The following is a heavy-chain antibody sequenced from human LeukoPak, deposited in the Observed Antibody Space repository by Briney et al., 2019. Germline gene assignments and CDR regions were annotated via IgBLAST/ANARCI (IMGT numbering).Heavy chain of an antibody. D-gene: IGHD2-15*01. CDR1: GFTFSSYA. Sequence: PGRSLRLSCAASGFTFSSYAMHWVRQAPGKGLECVAVISYDGSNKYYADSVKGRFTISRDNSKNTLYLQMDSLRAEDTAVYYCARDSDIVVVVAYPYYFDYWGQGTLVTVSS. J-gene: IGHJ4*02. CDR3: ARDSDIVVVVAYPYYFDY. CDR2: ISYDGSNK. V-gene: IGHV3-30*04.